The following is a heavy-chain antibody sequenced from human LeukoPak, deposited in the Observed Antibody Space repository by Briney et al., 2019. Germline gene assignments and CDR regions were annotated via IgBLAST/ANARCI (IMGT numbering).Heavy chain of an antibody. J-gene: IGHJ4*02. CDR3: ARENPSGYYNRPIDY. D-gene: IGHD3-22*01. Sequence: SETLSLTCTVSGASISSYYWSWIRQPPGKGLEWIGDIYYSGSIKYNPSLKSRDTMSVDTSKNQFSLKLSSVTAADTAIYYCARENPSGYYNRPIDYWGQGTLVTVSS. V-gene: IGHV4-59*01. CDR2: IYYSGSI. CDR1: GASISSYY.